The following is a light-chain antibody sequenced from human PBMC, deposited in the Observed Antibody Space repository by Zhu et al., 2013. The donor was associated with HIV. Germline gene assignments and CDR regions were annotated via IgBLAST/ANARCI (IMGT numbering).Light chain of an antibody. Sequence: VMTQFPASLSVSPGERVTLSCRASVSIGTYLAWYQQRPGQSPRLLIYSASTRASGLPVRFSGSGSGTQFALTISSLQSEDSGIYYCQQYSDWPPFTFGPGTKV. CDR1: VSIGTY. CDR3: QQYSDWPPFT. CDR2: SAS. J-gene: IGKJ3*01. V-gene: IGKV3-15*01.